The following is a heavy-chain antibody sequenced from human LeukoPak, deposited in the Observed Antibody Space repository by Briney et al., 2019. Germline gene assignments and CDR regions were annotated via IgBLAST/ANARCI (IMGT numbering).Heavy chain of an antibody. Sequence: GGSLRLSCAASGFTFSSYGMYWVRQAPGKGLEWVAFIRYDGSNKYYADSVKGRFTISRDNAKNSLYLQMNSLRAEDTAVYYCARDGYYYDSSGYYYFDYWGQGTLVTVSS. CDR3: ARDGYYYDSSGYYYFDY. D-gene: IGHD3-22*01. V-gene: IGHV3-30*02. CDR1: GFTFSSYG. CDR2: IRYDGSNK. J-gene: IGHJ4*02.